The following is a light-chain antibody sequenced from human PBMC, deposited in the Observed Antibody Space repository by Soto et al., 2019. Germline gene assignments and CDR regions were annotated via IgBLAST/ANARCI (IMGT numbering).Light chain of an antibody. CDR3: QQRTNWLT. CDR1: QSVTWY. CDR2: DAT. J-gene: IGKJ4*01. Sequence: EIVLTQSPATLSLSPGERATLSCRASQSVTWYLAWYQQKPGQAPRLLIYDATNRATGIPARFSGSGSGTDFTLTISSLEPEDFAVYYCQQRTNWLTFGGGTRVVI. V-gene: IGKV3-11*01.